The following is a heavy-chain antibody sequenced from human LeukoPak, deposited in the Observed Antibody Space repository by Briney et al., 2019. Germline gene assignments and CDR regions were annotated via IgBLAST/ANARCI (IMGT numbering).Heavy chain of an antibody. V-gene: IGHV1-2*02. CDR2: INPNSGGT. Sequence: ASVKVSCKASGYTFTGYYMHWVRQAPGQGLEWMGWINPNSGGTNYAQKFQGRVTMTRDTSISTAYMELSRLRSDDSAVYYCAARGYCSGGSCYDYWGQGTLVTVSS. CDR1: GYTFTGYY. CDR3: AARGYCSGGSCYDY. J-gene: IGHJ4*02. D-gene: IGHD2-15*01.